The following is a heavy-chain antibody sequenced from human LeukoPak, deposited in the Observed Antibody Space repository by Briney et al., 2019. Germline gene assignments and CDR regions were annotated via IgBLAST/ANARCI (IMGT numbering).Heavy chain of an antibody. CDR3: ARDRYCSSTSCLDDAFDI. V-gene: IGHV1-24*01. J-gene: IGHJ3*02. CDR2: FDPEDGET. CDR1: GYTLTELS. D-gene: IGHD2-2*01. Sequence: ASVKVSCKVSGYTLTELSMHWVRQAPGKGLEWMGGFDPEDGETIYAQKFQGRVTMTEDTSTDTAYMELSSLRSEDTAVYYCARDRYCSSTSCLDDAFDIWGQGTMVTVSS.